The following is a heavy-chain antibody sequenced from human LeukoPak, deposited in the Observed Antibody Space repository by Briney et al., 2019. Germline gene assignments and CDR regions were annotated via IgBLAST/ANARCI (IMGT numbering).Heavy chain of an antibody. CDR3: AKLTSASGAYGVDV. D-gene: IGHD3-10*01. CDR2: ISGSGGGK. V-gene: IGHV3-23*01. CDR1: GFTFSSYA. J-gene: IGHJ6*02. Sequence: RPGGSLRLSCAASGFTFSSYAMNWVRQAPGKGLEWVSTISGSGGGKHYADSVEGRFTISRDNSKNTVYLQMNSLRAEDTAIYYCAKLTSASGAYGVDVWGQGTTVTVSS.